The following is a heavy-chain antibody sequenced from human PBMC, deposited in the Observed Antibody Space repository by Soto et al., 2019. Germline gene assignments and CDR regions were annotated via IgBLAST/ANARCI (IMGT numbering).Heavy chain of an antibody. CDR2: IKHRGST. D-gene: IGHD5-18*01. V-gene: IGHV4-34*01. Sequence: ESLSLTCGVYNGSLSTYFWSWIRQSPGKGLEWIAEIKHRGSTNYNPSLMSRVSISKDMSPNQVSLKVNSVIEEAKDMYYCGRGRSYGFHSWVQGTLVTVSS. J-gene: IGHJ1*01. CDR1: NGSLSTYF. CDR3: GRGRSYGFHS.